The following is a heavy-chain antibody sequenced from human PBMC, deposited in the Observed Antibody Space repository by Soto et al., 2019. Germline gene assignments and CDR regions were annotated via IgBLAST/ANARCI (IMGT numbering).Heavy chain of an antibody. Sequence: PGGSLRLSCAASGFTFSNAWMSWVRQAPGKGLEWVGRIKSKTDGGTTDYAAPVKGRFTISRDDSKNTLYLQMNSLRAEDTAVYYCAKDIGESSSWTRWGQGTLVTVSS. CDR1: GFTFSNAW. V-gene: IGHV3-15*01. J-gene: IGHJ4*02. D-gene: IGHD6-13*01. CDR3: AKDIGESSSWTR. CDR2: IKSKTDGGTT.